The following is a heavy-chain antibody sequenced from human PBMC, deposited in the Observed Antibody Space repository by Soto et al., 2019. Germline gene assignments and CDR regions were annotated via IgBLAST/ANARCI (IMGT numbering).Heavy chain of an antibody. CDR1: GFTVSSNY. CDR2: IYSGGST. Sequence: GGSLRLSCAASGFTVSSNYMSWVRQAPGKGLEWVSVIYSGGSTYYADSVKGRFTISRDNSKNTLYLQMNSLRAEDTAVYYCARGGAYQLLSYLDYWGQGTLVTVSS. CDR3: ARGGAYQLLSYLDY. J-gene: IGHJ4*02. D-gene: IGHD2-2*01. V-gene: IGHV3-53*01.